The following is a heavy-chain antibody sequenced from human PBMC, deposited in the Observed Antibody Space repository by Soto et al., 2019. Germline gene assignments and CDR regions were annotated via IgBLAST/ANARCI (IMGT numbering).Heavy chain of an antibody. CDR2: IYPSGAS. CDR3: ARATFGAVLHLEV. CDR1: GASISTEGYT. V-gene: IGHV4-30-2*01. J-gene: IGHJ6*02. D-gene: IGHD3-3*01. Sequence: PSETLSLTCAVSGASISTEGYTWSWIRQPPGKGLEWIGYIYPSGASNYNPSLRSRVTISLDASRNRFSLSVGSVTAADTAVYYCARATFGAVLHLEVWGQGTTVTVS.